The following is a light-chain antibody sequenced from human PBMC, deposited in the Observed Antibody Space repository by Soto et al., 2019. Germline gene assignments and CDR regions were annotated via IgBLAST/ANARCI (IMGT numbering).Light chain of an antibody. Sequence: EIVLTQSPGTLSLSPGERATLSCRASQSVSINLAWYQQKPGQAPRLLIYGASTRATGIPARFSGSGSGTEFTLTISSLQSEDFAVYYCQQYNNWPRTFGQGTRLEVK. CDR3: QQYNNWPRT. CDR2: GAS. CDR1: QSVSIN. V-gene: IGKV3-15*01. J-gene: IGKJ5*01.